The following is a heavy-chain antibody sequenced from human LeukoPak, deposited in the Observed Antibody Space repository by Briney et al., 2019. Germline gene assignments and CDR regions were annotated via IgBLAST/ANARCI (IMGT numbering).Heavy chain of an antibody. Sequence: SVKVSCKASGGTFGSYVISWVRQAPGQGLEWMGGIIPIFGTAHYAQKFQGRLTITADESTSTVYMEMSSLRSEDTAMYYCAKEGDTALVTGYFDLWGRGTLVTASA. J-gene: IGHJ2*01. CDR1: GGTFGSYV. V-gene: IGHV1-69*13. CDR3: AKEGDTALVTGYFDL. D-gene: IGHD5-18*01. CDR2: IIPIFGTA.